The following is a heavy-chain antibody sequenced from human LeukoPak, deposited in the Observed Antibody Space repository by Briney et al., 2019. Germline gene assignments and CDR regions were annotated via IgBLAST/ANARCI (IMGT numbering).Heavy chain of an antibody. CDR3: ATVVGRTTATTAY. J-gene: IGHJ4*02. CDR2: IYHTGST. Sequence: SETLYLTCTVSGYSISSDYFWGWIRQPPGKGLEWIGSIYHTGSTFYNSSLKSRVTISVDTSKNQLSLKLNSVTAADTAVYYCATVVGRTTATTAYWGQGTMVTVSS. V-gene: IGHV4-38-2*02. D-gene: IGHD1-1*01. CDR1: GYSISSDYF.